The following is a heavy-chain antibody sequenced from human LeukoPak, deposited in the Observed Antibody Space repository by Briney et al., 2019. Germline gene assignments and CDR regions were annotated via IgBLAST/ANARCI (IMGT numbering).Heavy chain of an antibody. V-gene: IGHV4-59*01. J-gene: IGHJ5*02. CDR3: ARGGNYWPQWWFDP. CDR1: GGSLSTYY. D-gene: IGHD1-26*01. CDR2: IYYTGST. Sequence: SETLSLTCTVSGGSLSTYYWSWIRQPPGKGLEWIGYIYYTGSTSYNPSLKSRVTMSLDASKNQFSLELNSVPPADTAVYYCARGGNYWPQWWFDPWGRGTLVSVSS.